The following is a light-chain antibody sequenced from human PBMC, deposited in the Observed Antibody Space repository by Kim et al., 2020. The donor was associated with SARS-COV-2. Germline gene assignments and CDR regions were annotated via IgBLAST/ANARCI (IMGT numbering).Light chain of an antibody. V-gene: IGLV1-47*01. CDR3: ATWDDSLRAYV. Sequence: QSVLTQPPSASGTPGQRITISCSGSNSNIGNNFVYWYQQLPATAPKLLIYRINRRPSGVPDRFSGSKSGASASLAISALRSEDEANYYCATWDDSLRAYVFGTVSKVTVL. J-gene: IGLJ1*01. CDR2: RIN. CDR1: NSNIGNNF.